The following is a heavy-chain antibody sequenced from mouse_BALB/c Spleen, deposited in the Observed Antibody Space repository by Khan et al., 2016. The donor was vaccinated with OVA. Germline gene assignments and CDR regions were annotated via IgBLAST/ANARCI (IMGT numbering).Heavy chain of an antibody. V-gene: IGHV1-7*01. D-gene: IGHD2-1*01. CDR3: ARRGLYGIFAY. Sequence: QVQLKESGAELAKPGASVKMSCKASGYTFTTYWMHWVKQRPGQGLEWIGYIDPSTGYTEYNQKFKAKATLTTDKSSSTAYMQLSSLTSEDSAVYYSARRGLYGIFAYGGQGTLVTVSA. J-gene: IGHJ3*01. CDR2: IDPSTGYT. CDR1: GYTFTTYW.